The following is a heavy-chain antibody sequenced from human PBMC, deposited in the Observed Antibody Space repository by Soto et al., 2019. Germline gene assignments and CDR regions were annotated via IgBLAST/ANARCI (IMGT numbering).Heavy chain of an antibody. Sequence: SETLSLTCTVSGGSISSYYWSWIRQPPGKGLEWIGYIYYSGSTNYNPSLKSRVTISVDTSKNQFSLKLSSVTAADTAVYYCARNIAVVGYYYYYGMDGWGQGTTVTVSS. CDR1: GGSISSYY. J-gene: IGHJ6*02. CDR3: ARNIAVVGYYYYYGMDG. V-gene: IGHV4-59*01. D-gene: IGHD6-19*01. CDR2: IYYSGST.